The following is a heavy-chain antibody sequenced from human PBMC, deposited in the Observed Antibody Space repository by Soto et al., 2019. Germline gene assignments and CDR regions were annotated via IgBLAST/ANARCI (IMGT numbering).Heavy chain of an antibody. J-gene: IGHJ5*02. CDR3: ARGPVSCDVGLLYWFDP. CDR1: GGSISSYY. D-gene: IGHD3-10*01. V-gene: IGHV4-59*01. Sequence: SETLSLTCTVSGGSISSYYWSWIRQPPGKGLEWIGYIYYSGSTNYNPSLKSRVTISVDTSKNQFSLKLSSVTAADTAVYYCARGPVSCDVGLLYWFDPWGQGTLVTVSS. CDR2: IYYSGST.